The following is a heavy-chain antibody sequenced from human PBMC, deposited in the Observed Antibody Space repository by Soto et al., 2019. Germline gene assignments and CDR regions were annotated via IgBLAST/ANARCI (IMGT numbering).Heavy chain of an antibody. J-gene: IGHJ4*02. CDR2: INPNSGGT. CDR3: ARDARWDEAPMDY. V-gene: IGHV1-2*04. Sequence: QVQLVQSGAEVKKPGASVKVSCKASGYTFTGYYMHWVRQAPGQGLEWMGWINPNSGGTNYAQKFQGWVTMAKDTSISTAYVELSRLRSDGRAVYYCARDARWDEAPMDYWGQGTLVTVSS. D-gene: IGHD1-26*01. CDR1: GYTFTGYY.